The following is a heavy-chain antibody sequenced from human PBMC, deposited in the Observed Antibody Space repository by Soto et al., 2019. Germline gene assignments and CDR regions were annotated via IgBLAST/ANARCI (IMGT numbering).Heavy chain of an antibody. D-gene: IGHD1-26*01. CDR2: IYYSGST. CDR1: GDSVGNGPYY. V-gene: IGHV4-61*01. Sequence: QVRLQESGPGLVKPSETLSLSCLVSGDSVGNGPYYWSWILQSPGEGLEWIAYIYYSGSTNVNPSLESRVNISIDMSKNQLLLELRSVTAADAAVYFCARVGSSCHSGGCYYYYGLGVWGQGTTVAISS. J-gene: IGHJ6*02. CDR3: ARVGSSCHSGGCYYYYGLGV.